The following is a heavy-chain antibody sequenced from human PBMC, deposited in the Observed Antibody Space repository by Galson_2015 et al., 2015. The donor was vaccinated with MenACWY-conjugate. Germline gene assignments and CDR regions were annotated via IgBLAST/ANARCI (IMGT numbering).Heavy chain of an antibody. D-gene: IGHD1-26*01. CDR2: ISAYNGNT. CDR3: ARDQWELGGVIDY. J-gene: IGHJ4*02. V-gene: IGHV1-18*01. CDR1: SYTFTRYG. Sequence: QSGAEVKKPGETLKISCKASSYTFTRYGISWVRQAPGQGLEWMGWISAYNGNTNYAQKLQGRVTMTTDTSTSTAYMELRGLRSDDTAVYYCARDQWELGGVIDYWGQGTLVTVSS.